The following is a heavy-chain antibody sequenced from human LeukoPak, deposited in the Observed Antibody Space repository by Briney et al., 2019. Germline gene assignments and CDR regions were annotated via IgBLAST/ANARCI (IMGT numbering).Heavy chain of an antibody. J-gene: IGHJ4*02. Sequence: PSETLSLTCSVSGYSITIGYYWAWIRQPPGKGLEWIGCIYHSGSIHYNPSLKSRVTISEDTSKNQFSLRMTSLTAADTAVYYCARRGVVTTTFDLWGQGTLVAVSS. D-gene: IGHD4-23*01. CDR2: IYHSGSI. CDR3: ARRGVVTTTFDL. CDR1: GYSITIGYY. V-gene: IGHV4-38-2*01.